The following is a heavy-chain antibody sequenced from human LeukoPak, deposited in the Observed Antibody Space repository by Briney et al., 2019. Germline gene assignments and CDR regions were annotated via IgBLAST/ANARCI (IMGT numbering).Heavy chain of an antibody. CDR2: INPSGGST. V-gene: IGHV1-46*01. CDR3: ARDVFVCDWFDP. J-gene: IGHJ5*02. CDR1: GYTFTSYY. Sequence: ASVKVSCKASGYTFTSYYMHWVRQAPGQGLEWMGIINPSGGSTSYAQKFQGRVTMTRDMSTSTVYMELSSLRSEDTAVYYCARDVFVCDWFDPWGQGTLVTVSS. D-gene: IGHD2/OR15-2a*01.